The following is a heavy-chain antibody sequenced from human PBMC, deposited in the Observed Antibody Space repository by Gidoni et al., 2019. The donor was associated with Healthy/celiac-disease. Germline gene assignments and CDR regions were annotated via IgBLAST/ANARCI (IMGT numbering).Heavy chain of an antibody. V-gene: IGHV4-30-2*01. J-gene: IGHJ5*02. CDR1: GGSISRGGYS. CDR2: IYHSGST. CDR3: ARGPRPRTIFGVVAPFDP. D-gene: IGHD3-3*01. Sequence: QLQLQESGSGLVKPSQTLSLTCAVSGGSISRGGYSWSWIRQPPGKGLEWIGYIYHSGSTYYNPSLKSRVNISVDRSKNQFSLKLSSVTAADKAVYYCARGPRPRTIFGVVAPFDPWGQGTLVTVSA.